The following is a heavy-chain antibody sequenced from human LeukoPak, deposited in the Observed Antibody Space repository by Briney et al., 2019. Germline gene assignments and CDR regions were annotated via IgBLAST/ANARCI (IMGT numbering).Heavy chain of an antibody. CDR2: INPNSGGT. CDR1: GYTFTGYY. Sequence: ASVKVSCKASGYTFTGYYMHWVRQAPGQGLEWMGWINPNSGGTNYAQKFQGRVTTTRDTSISTAYMELSGLRSDDTAVYYCARANMVRGVGLFFDRNWFDPWGQGTLVIVSP. V-gene: IGHV1-2*02. J-gene: IGHJ5*02. CDR3: ARANMVRGVGLFFDRNWFDP. D-gene: IGHD3-10*01.